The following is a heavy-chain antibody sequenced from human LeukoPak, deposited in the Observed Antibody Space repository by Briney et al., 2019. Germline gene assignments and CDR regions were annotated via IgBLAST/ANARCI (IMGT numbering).Heavy chain of an antibody. Sequence: ASVKVSCKASGGTFSSYAISWVRQAPGQGLEWMGGIIPIFGTANYAQKFQGRVTITADKSRSTAYMDLSSLRSEDTAVYYCAVSSSSYWFDPWGQGTLVTVSS. CDR3: AVSSSSYWFDP. J-gene: IGHJ5*02. D-gene: IGHD6-6*01. V-gene: IGHV1-69*06. CDR2: IIPIFGTA. CDR1: GGTFSSYA.